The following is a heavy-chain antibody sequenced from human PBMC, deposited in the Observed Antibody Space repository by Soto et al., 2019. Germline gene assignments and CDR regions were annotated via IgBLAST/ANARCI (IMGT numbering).Heavy chain of an antibody. D-gene: IGHD3-22*01. CDR3: AQDPDSRGYSDY. CDR2: ISYDGSNK. J-gene: IGHJ4*02. Sequence: QVQLVESGGGVVQPGRSLRLSCAASGFTFSSYGMHWVRQAPGKGLEWVAVISYDGSNKYYADSVKGRFTISRDNSKNTLYLQMNSLRAEDTAVYYCAQDPDSRGYSDYWGQGTLVTVSS. CDR1: GFTFSSYG. V-gene: IGHV3-30*18.